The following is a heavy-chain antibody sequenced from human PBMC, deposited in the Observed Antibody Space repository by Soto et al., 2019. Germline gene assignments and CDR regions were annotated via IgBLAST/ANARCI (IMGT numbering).Heavy chain of an antibody. CDR3: ARGLEDSSGYPNYYYYYGMDV. J-gene: IGHJ6*02. CDR1: GGSISSGGYY. CDR2: IYYSGST. Sequence: SETLSLTCTVSGGSISSGGYYWSWIRQHPGKGLEWIGYIYYSGSTYYNPSLKSRVTISVDTSKNQFSLKLSSVTAADTAVYYCARGLEDSSGYPNYYYYYGMDVWGQGTTVTVSS. V-gene: IGHV4-31*03. D-gene: IGHD3-22*01.